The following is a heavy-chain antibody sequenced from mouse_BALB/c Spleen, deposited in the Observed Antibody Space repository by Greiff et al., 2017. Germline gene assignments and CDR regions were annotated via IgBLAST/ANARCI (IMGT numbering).Heavy chain of an antibody. V-gene: IGHV3-2*02. D-gene: IGHD1-1*01. CDR2: ISYSGST. CDR1: GYSITSDYA. J-gene: IGHJ3*01. Sequence: VQLKESGPGLVKPSQSLSLTCTDTGYSITSDYAWNWIRQFPGNKLEWMGYISYSGSTSYNPSLKSRISITRDTSKNQFFLQLNSVTTEDTATYYCARGGLLRTWFAYWGQGTLVTVSA. CDR3: ARGGLLRTWFAY.